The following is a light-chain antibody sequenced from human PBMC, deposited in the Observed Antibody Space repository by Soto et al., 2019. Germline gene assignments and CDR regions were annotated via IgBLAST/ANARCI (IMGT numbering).Light chain of an antibody. Sequence: EIVLTQSPATLSLSPGERATLSCRASQSVNSYLAWYQQRPGQAPRLLIYDASNRATGVPARFGGSGSGTDLTLTISGLEPEDFAIYYCQQRANWPPITFGQGTRLEIK. J-gene: IGKJ5*01. CDR3: QQRANWPPIT. V-gene: IGKV3-11*01. CDR1: QSVNSY. CDR2: DAS.